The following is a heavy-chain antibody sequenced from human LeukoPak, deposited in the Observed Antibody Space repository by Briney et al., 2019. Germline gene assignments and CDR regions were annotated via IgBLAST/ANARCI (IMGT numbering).Heavy chain of an antibody. V-gene: IGHV1-46*01. CDR3: ARGGLKESYHYYGMDV. Sequence: ASVKVSCKASGYTFTSYDINWVRQATGQGLEWMGIINPSGGSTSYAQKFQGRVTMTRDTSTSTVYMELSSLRSEDTAVYYCARGGLKESYHYYGMDVWGQGTTVTVSS. CDR2: INPSGGST. D-gene: IGHD3-16*01. J-gene: IGHJ6*02. CDR1: GYTFTSYD.